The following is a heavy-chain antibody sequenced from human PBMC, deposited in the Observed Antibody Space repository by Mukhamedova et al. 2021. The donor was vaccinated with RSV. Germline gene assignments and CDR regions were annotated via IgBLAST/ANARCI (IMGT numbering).Heavy chain of an antibody. Sequence: WFNGKNEQYADSVKGRFTISRDNFKSTLDLQMSSLRAEETAVYYCARGPYSGVYMSAFDIWGQGTLVTVS. J-gene: IGHJ3*02. V-gene: IGHV3-33*01. CDR2: WFNGKNE. CDR3: ARGPYSGVYMSAFDI. D-gene: IGHD1-26*01.